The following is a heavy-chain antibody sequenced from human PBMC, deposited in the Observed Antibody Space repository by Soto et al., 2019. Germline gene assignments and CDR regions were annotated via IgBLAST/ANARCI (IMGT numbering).Heavy chain of an antibody. CDR3: ARGHCSSTSCYGSDYYGLDV. CDR1: GYTFTGYY. D-gene: IGHD2-2*01. Sequence: ASVKVSCKASGYTFTGYYMHWVRQAPGQGLEWMGWINPNSGDTSYAQKFQGRVTMTRDTSITTAYMELSRLRSDDTAVYYCARGHCSSTSCYGSDYYGLDVWGQGTTVTVSS. J-gene: IGHJ6*02. CDR2: INPNSGDT. V-gene: IGHV1-2*02.